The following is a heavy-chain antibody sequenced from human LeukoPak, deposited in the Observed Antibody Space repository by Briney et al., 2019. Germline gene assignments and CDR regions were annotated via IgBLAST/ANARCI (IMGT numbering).Heavy chain of an antibody. CDR2: ISDSGST. CDR1: GGSISSNNYF. D-gene: IGHD3-9*01. Sequence: SETLSLTCTVSGGSISSNNYFWGWIRQPPGKGLEWIGAISDSGSTYYNPSPKSRVTISVDTSKNQVSLKLSSVTAADTAVYYCARSSPDYDILTGYLLIGCFDPWGQGTLVTVSS. J-gene: IGHJ5*02. CDR3: ARSSPDYDILTGYLLIGCFDP. V-gene: IGHV4-39*01.